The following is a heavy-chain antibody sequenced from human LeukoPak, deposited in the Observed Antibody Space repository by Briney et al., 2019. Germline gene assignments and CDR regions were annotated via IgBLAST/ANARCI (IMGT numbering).Heavy chain of an antibody. CDR3: ARGSSVAGDYYYYYYMDV. Sequence: NTSETLSLTCTVSGGSISSYYWNWIRQPPGKGLEWIGYIYYSGSTNYNPSLKSRVTISVDTSKNQFSLKLSSVTAADTAVYYCARGSSVAGDYYYYYYMDVWGKGTTVTVSS. V-gene: IGHV4-59*01. D-gene: IGHD6-19*01. J-gene: IGHJ6*03. CDR2: IYYSGST. CDR1: GGSISSYY.